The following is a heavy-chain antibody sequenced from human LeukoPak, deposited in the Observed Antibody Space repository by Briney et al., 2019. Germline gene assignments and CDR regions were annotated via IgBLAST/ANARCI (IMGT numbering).Heavy chain of an antibody. J-gene: IGHJ4*02. Sequence: GGSLRLSCAAPGFTLGSYMMSWVRQAPAKGLEWVSTITSGGSIYYADSVRGRFTISRDNSKNTLYLQMNSLRAEDTTVYYCAKRPYYAISGHPFEYWGQGTLVTVSS. CDR3: AKRPYYAISGHPFEY. V-gene: IGHV3-23*01. D-gene: IGHD3-22*01. CDR2: ITSGGSI. CDR1: GFTLGSYM.